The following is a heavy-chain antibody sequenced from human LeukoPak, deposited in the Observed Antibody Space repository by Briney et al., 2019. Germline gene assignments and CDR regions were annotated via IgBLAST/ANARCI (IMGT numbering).Heavy chain of an antibody. CDR3: AREYCTSGVCYKRFDY. J-gene: IGHJ4*02. CDR2: LSSNGGST. V-gene: IGHV3-64*01. Sequence: GGSLRLSCAGSGFTFSSYAMHWVRKAPGKGLDYVSGLSSNGGSTYHANSVKGRFTISRDNSKNTLYLQMGSLRAEDMAVYYCAREYCTSGVCYKRFDYWGQGTLVTVSS. CDR1: GFTFSSYA. D-gene: IGHD2-8*01.